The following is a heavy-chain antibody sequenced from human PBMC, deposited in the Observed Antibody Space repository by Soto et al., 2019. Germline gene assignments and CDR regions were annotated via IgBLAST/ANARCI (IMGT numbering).Heavy chain of an antibody. J-gene: IGHJ4*02. D-gene: IGHD6-19*01. CDR2: ISSSSSYI. V-gene: IGHV3-21*01. CDR3: ATAQSSGWGLNFDY. CDR1: GFTFSSYS. Sequence: GGSLRLSCAASGFTFSSYSMNWVRQAPGKGLEWVSSISSSSSYIYYADSVKGRFTISRDNAKNSLYLQMNSLRAEDTAVYYCATAQSSGWGLNFDYWGQGTLVTVSS.